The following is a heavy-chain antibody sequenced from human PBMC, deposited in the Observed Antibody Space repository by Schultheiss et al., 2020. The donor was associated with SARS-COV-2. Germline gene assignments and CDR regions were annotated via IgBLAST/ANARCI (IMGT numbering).Heavy chain of an antibody. CDR2: INHSGST. J-gene: IGHJ6*03. V-gene: IGHV4-34*01. CDR1: GGSFSGYY. Sequence: SETLSLTCAVYGGSFSGYYWSWIRQPPGKGLEWIGEINHSGSTNYNPSLKSRVTISVDTSKNQFSLKLSSVTAADTAVYYCARGGQGQLVRWRGYYYMDVWGKGTTVTVSS. D-gene: IGHD6-6*01. CDR3: ARGGQGQLVRWRGYYYMDV.